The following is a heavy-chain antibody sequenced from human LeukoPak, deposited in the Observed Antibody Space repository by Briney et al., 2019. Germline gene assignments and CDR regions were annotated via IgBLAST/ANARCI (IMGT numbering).Heavy chain of an antibody. V-gene: IGHV4-59*01. CDR2: IYYSGST. Sequence: SETLSLTCTVSGGSISSYYWSWIRQPPGKGLEWIGYIYYSGSTDYNPSLKSRVTISVDTSKNQFSLKLSSVTAADTAVYYCARVGSYDYVWGSYRLDYFDYWGQGTLVTVSS. J-gene: IGHJ4*02. CDR1: GGSISSYY. CDR3: ARVGSYDYVWGSYRLDYFDY. D-gene: IGHD3-16*02.